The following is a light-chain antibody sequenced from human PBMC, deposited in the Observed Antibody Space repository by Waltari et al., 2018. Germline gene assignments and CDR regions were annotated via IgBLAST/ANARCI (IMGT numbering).Light chain of an antibody. Sequence: QSVLTQPPSASGTPGQRVTISCSGSSSNIGSNYVFWYQQLPGTAPKLLIYRNNQRPSGGPDRVSGSKSGTSASLAISGLRSEDEADYYCAAWDDSLSGRYVVFGGGTKLTVL. J-gene: IGLJ2*01. V-gene: IGLV1-47*01. CDR1: SSNIGSNY. CDR2: RNN. CDR3: AAWDDSLSGRYVV.